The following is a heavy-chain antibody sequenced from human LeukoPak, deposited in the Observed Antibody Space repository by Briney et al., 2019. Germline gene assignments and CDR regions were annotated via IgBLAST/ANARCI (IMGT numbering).Heavy chain of an antibody. Sequence: GGSLRLSCAASGFTFSSYAMSWVRQAPGKGLEWVSAISGSGGSTYYADSVKDRFTISRDNSKNTLYLQMNSLRAEDTAVYYCAKGVRGYSSGWSGYYFDYWGQGTLVTVSS. CDR3: AKGVRGYSSGWSGYYFDY. V-gene: IGHV3-23*01. D-gene: IGHD6-19*01. J-gene: IGHJ4*02. CDR2: ISGSGGST. CDR1: GFTFSSYA.